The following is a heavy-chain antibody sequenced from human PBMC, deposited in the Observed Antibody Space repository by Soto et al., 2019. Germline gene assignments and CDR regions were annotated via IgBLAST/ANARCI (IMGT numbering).Heavy chain of an antibody. D-gene: IGHD1-7*01. CDR1: GYTFTSYA. Sequence: ASVKVSCKASGYTFTSYAMHWVRQAPGQRLEWMGWINAGNGNTKYSQKFQGRVTITRDTSASTAYMELSSLRSEDTAVYYCARVGFNWNYVGWFDPWGQGTLVTAPQ. CDR3: ARVGFNWNYVGWFDP. J-gene: IGHJ5*02. V-gene: IGHV1-3*01. CDR2: INAGNGNT.